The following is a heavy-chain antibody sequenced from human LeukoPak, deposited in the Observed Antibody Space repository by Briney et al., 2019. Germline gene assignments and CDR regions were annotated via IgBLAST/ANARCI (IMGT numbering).Heavy chain of an antibody. D-gene: IGHD4-23*01. CDR3: ARVRGNPSYYFDY. V-gene: IGHV4-59*01. Sequence: SETLSLTCTVSGGSISSYYWSWIRQPPGKGLEWIGYIYYSGSTNYNPSLKSRVTISVDTSKNQFSLKLSSVTAADTAVYYCARVRGNPSYYFDYWGQGTLVTVSS. CDR1: GGSISSYY. CDR2: IYYSGST. J-gene: IGHJ4*02.